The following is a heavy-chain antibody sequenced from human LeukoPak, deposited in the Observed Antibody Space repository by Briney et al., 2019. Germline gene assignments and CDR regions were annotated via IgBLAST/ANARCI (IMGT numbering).Heavy chain of an antibody. J-gene: IGHJ6*03. CDR2: VSSSGYTI. Sequence: GGSLRLSCADSGFRFSDDYMRWIRQAPGKGLEWVAYVSSSGYTIYYADSVRGRFTISRDNVEKSLYLEMNSLRADDTAVYYCARDLASCGGDCYSYLFNMDVWGKGTTVTVSS. CDR3: ARDLASCGGDCYSYLFNMDV. V-gene: IGHV3-11*01. D-gene: IGHD2-21*01. CDR1: GFRFSDDY.